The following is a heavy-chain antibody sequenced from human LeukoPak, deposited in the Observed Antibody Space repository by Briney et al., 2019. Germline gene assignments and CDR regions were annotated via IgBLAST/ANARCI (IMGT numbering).Heavy chain of an antibody. CDR2: ISHDGTKK. J-gene: IGHJ4*02. CDR3: ARDKIYRGSGSCLDY. Sequence: GSLRLSCAASGLTFTGYAMHWVRQAPGKGLEWMAVISHDGTKKDYADSVKGRFTISRDSSNNALYLQMDSLRAEDTAVYYCARDKIYRGSGSCLDYWGQGTLVTVSS. V-gene: IGHV3-30-3*01. CDR1: GLTFTGYA. D-gene: IGHD3-10*01.